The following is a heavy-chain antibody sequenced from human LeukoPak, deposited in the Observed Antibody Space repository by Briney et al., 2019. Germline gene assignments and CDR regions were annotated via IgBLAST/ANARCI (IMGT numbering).Heavy chain of an antibody. CDR3: ATRPRSDYYFAIFDY. J-gene: IGHJ4*02. D-gene: IGHD3-22*01. V-gene: IGHV3-7*01. CDR1: GFMFSGFW. Sequence: GGSLRLSCAASGFMFSGFWMTWVRQAPGKGLEWVANIKHDGSGKNYVDSVKGRFTISRDNAKNSLYLQMNSLGGEDTAVYYCATRPRSDYYFAIFDYWGQGTLVTVSS. CDR2: IKHDGSGK.